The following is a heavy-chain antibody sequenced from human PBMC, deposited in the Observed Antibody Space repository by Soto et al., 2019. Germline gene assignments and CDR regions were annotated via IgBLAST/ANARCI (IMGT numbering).Heavy chain of an antibody. Sequence: PGGSLRLSCAASGFTFNSYGMHWVRQAPGKGLEWVAVISYDGSNKYYADSVKGRFTISRDNSKNTLYLQMNSLRAEDTAVYYCAKEGSSDWPPYGYHYGMDVGGQGTTVTVSS. CDR1: GFTFNSYG. D-gene: IGHD6-25*01. J-gene: IGHJ6*02. CDR2: ISYDGSNK. V-gene: IGHV3-30*18. CDR3: AKEGSSDWPPYGYHYGMDV.